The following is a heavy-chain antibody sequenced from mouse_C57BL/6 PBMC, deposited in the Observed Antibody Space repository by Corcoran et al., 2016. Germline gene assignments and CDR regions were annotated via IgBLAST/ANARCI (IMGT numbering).Heavy chain of an antibody. CDR3: ARGAPFYYGSSPAWFAY. CDR1: GYSITSGYY. V-gene: IGHV3-6*01. CDR2: ISYDGSN. J-gene: IGHJ3*01. Sequence: DVQLQESGPGLVKPSQSLSLTCSVTGYSITSGYYWNWIRQFPGNKLEWMGYISYDGSNNYNPSLKNRISITRDTSKNQFFLKLNSVTTEDTATYYCARGAPFYYGSSPAWFAYWGQGTLVTVS. D-gene: IGHD1-1*01.